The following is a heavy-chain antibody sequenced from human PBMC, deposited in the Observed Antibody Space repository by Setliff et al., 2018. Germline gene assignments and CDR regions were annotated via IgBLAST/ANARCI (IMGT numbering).Heavy chain of an antibody. V-gene: IGHV3-72*01. D-gene: IGHD5-12*01. CDR1: GFTFSDHY. J-gene: IGHJ4*02. CDR2: TRNKAKSYTT. Sequence: GGSLRLSCAASGFTFSDHYMDWVRQAPGKGLEWVGRTRNKAKSYTTEYAASVRGRFTISRDDSKNSLYLHMSSLKSDDSAVYYCARGPRDGYNSGLDYWGQGALVTVSS. CDR3: ARGPRDGYNSGLDY.